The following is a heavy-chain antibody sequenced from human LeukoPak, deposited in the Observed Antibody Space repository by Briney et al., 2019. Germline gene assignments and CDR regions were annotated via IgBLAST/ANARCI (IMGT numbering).Heavy chain of an antibody. J-gene: IGHJ4*02. CDR3: ARDRSDRLAVAGTSAFDY. V-gene: IGHV3-21*01. CDR1: GFPFSTYN. D-gene: IGHD6-19*01. CDR2: VVIRSTYT. Sequence: GGSLRPSWAAPGFPFSTYNINWVRQAPGKGLEWVSLVVIRSTYTTYADSVKGRFTISRDNAKNSLYLQMYSLRAEDTAVYYCARDRSDRLAVAGTSAFDYWGQGTLVTVSS.